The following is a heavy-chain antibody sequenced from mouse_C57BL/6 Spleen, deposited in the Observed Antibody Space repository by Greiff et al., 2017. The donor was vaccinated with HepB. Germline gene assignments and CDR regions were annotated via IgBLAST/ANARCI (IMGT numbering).Heavy chain of an antibody. Sequence: EVHLVESGGDLVKPGGSLKLSCAASGFTFSSYGMSWVRQTPDKRLEWVATISSGGSYTYYPDSVKGRFTISRDNAKNTLYLQMSSLKSEDTAMYYCARHNYYYGSSYDWFAYWGQGTLVTVSA. J-gene: IGHJ3*01. CDR2: ISSGGSYT. CDR1: GFTFSSYG. V-gene: IGHV5-6*01. CDR3: ARHNYYYGSSYDWFAY. D-gene: IGHD1-1*01.